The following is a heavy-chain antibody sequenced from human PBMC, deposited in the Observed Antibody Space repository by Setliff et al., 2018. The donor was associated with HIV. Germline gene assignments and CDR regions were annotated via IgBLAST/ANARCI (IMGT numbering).Heavy chain of an antibody. CDR3: ARHVSVGPTYYYDS. CDR1: GGSINPYY. D-gene: IGHD3-3*01. V-gene: IGHV4-59*08. Sequence: SETLSLTCTVSGGSINPYYWIWIRQPPGKRLEWIGFIYYTGSTHYNPSLKSRVSMSLDASKNQFSLSLSSVTAADTAIYYCARHVSVGPTYYYDSWGQGTLVTVSS. J-gene: IGHJ4*02. CDR2: IYYTGST.